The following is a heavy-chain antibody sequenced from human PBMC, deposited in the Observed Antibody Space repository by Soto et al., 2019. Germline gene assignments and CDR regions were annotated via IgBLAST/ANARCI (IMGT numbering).Heavy chain of an antibody. D-gene: IGHD3-10*01. J-gene: IGHJ4*02. CDR2: IAETGSST. Sequence: GGSLRLSCATSGLNFNGYTMSWVRQAPGQGLEWVSGIAETGSSTYYADSVKGRFTISRDNSENTLYLQMNNLRAEDTAIYYCAKPVYGSGSPDYWGQRTLVTVSS. CDR1: GLNFNGYT. CDR3: AKPVYGSGSPDY. V-gene: IGHV3-23*01.